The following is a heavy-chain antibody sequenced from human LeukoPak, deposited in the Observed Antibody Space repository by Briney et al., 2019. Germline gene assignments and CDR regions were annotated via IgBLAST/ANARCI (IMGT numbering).Heavy chain of an antibody. CDR1: GYTFTSYD. J-gene: IGHJ3*02. D-gene: IGHD1-26*01. CDR3: ATGDPMGATTGDAFDI. CDR2: MNPNSGNT. V-gene: IGHV1-8*01. Sequence: VASVKVSCKASGYTFTSYDINWVRQATGQGLEWMGWMNPNSGNTGYAQKFQGRVTMTRNTSISTAYMELSSLRSEDTAVYYCATGDPMGATTGDAFDIWGQGTMVIVSS.